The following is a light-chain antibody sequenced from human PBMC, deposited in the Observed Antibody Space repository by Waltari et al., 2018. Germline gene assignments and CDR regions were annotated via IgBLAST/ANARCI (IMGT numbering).Light chain of an antibody. CDR2: EFT. V-gene: IGLV2-8*01. CDR3: SSYAGSNIVV. CDR1: RSYDGGYNY. J-gene: IGLJ2*01. Sequence: QSALTQPPSASGSPGQSVTIPCTGTRSYDGGYNYFSWYQQQTGKAPKLMISEFTKRPSGVPDRFSGSKSGNTASLTVSGLQAEDEADYYCSSYAGSNIVVFGGGTKLTVL.